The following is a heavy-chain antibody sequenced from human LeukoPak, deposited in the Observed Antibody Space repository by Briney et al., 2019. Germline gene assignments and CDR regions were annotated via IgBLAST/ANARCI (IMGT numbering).Heavy chain of an antibody. Sequence: SVKVSCKASGGTFSSYAISWVRQAPGQGLEWMGGIIPIFGTANYAQKFQGRVTITADKSTSTAYMELSSLRSEDTAVYYCARDYYDSSGLLRGMDVWGKGTTVTVSS. V-gene: IGHV1-69*06. CDR2: IIPIFGTA. CDR3: ARDYYDSSGLLRGMDV. CDR1: GGTFSSYA. D-gene: IGHD3-22*01. J-gene: IGHJ6*03.